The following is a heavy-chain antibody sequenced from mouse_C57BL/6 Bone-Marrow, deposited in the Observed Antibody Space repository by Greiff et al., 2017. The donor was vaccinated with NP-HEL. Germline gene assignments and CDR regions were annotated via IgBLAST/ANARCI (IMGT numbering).Heavy chain of an antibody. CDR1: GYTFTSYW. D-gene: IGHD2-12*01. V-gene: IGHV1-55*01. Sequence: VQLQQPGAELVKPGASVKMSCKASGYTFTSYWITWVKQRPGQGLEWIGDIYPGSGSTNYNEKFKSKATLTVDTSSSTAYMQLSSLTSEDSAVYYCARRRRAAWRFDVWGTGTTFTVSS. CDR2: IYPGSGST. CDR3: ARRRRAAWRFDV. J-gene: IGHJ1*03.